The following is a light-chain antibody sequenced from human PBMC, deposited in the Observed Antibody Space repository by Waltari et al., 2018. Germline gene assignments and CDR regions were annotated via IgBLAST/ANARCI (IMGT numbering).Light chain of an antibody. J-gene: IGKJ2*01. V-gene: IGKV1-5*03. CDR1: QSISSW. CDR3: QQYNSYYT. CDR2: KAS. Sequence: DIQITQSPSTLSASVVDRVTITCRASQSISSWLACYQQKPGKAPKLLIYKASSLESGVPARFRGSGYGTEFTLTIRSLQPDDLATYYCQQYNSYYTFGQGTKLEIK.